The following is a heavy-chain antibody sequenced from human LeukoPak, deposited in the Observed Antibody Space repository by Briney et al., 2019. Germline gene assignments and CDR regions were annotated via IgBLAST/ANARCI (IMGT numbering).Heavy chain of an antibody. Sequence: PGGCLRLSCADPGFIFDEHAMYSVRQALRKGLEWVSYISSSSSTIYYADSVKGRFTVSRDNAKNSLYLQMNSLRAEDTAVYYCARDLEWSYDMGRGDYWGQGTLVTVSS. V-gene: IGHV3-48*04. CDR3: ARDLEWSYDMGRGDY. D-gene: IGHD1-26*01. CDR1: GFIFDEHA. J-gene: IGHJ4*02. CDR2: ISSSSSTI.